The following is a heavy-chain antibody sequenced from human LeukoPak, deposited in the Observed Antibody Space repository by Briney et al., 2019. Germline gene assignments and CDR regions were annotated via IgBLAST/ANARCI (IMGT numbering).Heavy chain of an antibody. D-gene: IGHD3-10*01. V-gene: IGHV3-23*01. CDR3: AKGYRGITMVRGVIISGVDY. J-gene: IGHJ4*02. Sequence: GGSLRLSCAASGFTFSSYAMSWVRQAPGKGLEWVSAISGSGGSTYYADSVKGRFTISRDNSKNTLYLQMNSLRAEDTAVYYCAKGYRGITMVRGVIISGVDYWGQGTLVTVSS. CDR2: ISGSGGST. CDR1: GFTFSSYA.